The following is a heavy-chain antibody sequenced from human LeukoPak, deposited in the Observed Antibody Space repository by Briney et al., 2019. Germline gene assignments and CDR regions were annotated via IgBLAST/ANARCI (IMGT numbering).Heavy chain of an antibody. Sequence: GGSLRLSCTASGFTFGDYAMIWVRQAPGKGLEWVGFIRSKAYGGTTEYAASVKGRFTISRDDSKSIAYLQMNSLKTEDTSVYYCTRDPLEVVVVPAAMYGYWGQGTLVTVSS. CDR1: GFTFGDYA. D-gene: IGHD2-2*01. V-gene: IGHV3-49*04. J-gene: IGHJ4*02. CDR3: TRDPLEVVVVPAAMYGY. CDR2: IRSKAYGGTT.